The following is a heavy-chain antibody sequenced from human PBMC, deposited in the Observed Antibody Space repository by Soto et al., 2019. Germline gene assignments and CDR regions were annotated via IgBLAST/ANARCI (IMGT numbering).Heavy chain of an antibody. CDR3: ARVWSTSGWFNWFNS. D-gene: IGHD6-19*01. J-gene: IGHJ5*01. V-gene: IGHV3-30*03. CDR2: LSHDGTIA. CDR1: GFTFNNYG. Sequence: QVQLVESGGGVVQPGRSLTLSCAASGFTFNNYGMHWVRQAPGKGLEWVAMLSHDGTIAYYGDSVRGRFTVSRDESKNTHYLQMNSLRPEDTAVYYCARVWSTSGWFNWFNSWGQGTLVTVSS.